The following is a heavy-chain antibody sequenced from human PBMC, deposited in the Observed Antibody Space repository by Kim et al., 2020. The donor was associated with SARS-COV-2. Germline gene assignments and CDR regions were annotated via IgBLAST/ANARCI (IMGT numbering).Heavy chain of an antibody. CDR1: GFTFSSYE. CDR3: ARLTIFGVDEDVDP. J-gene: IGHJ5*02. Sequence: GGSLRLSCVASGFTFSSYEMNWVRQAPGKGLEWVSYIGGDGSTIYYADSVEGRFTISRDNAKRSLYLQMNSLRDEDTAIYHCARLTIFGVDEDVDPWGQGTMVTVSS. V-gene: IGHV3-48*03. D-gene: IGHD3-3*01. CDR2: IGGDGSTI.